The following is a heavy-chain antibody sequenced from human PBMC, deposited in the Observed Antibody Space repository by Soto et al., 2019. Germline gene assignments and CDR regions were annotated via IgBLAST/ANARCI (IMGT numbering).Heavy chain of an antibody. Sequence: SETLSLTCTVSGGSISSYYWSWIRQPPGKGLEWIGYIYYSGSTNYNPSLKSRVTISVDTSKNQFSLKLSSVTAADTAVYYCARRACLDSSSWYGGFDPWGQGTLVTVSS. CDR3: ARRACLDSSSWYGGFDP. V-gene: IGHV4-59*08. CDR1: GGSISSYY. J-gene: IGHJ5*02. D-gene: IGHD6-13*01. CDR2: IYYSGST.